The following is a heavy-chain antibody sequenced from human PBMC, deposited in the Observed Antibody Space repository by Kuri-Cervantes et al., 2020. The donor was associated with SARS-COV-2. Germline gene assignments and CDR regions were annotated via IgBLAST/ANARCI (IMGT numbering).Heavy chain of an antibody. CDR2: IYTSGST. D-gene: IGHD1-14*01. J-gene: IGHJ3*02. Sequence: ESLKISFTVSGGSISSYYWSWIRQPAGKGLEWIGRIYTSGSTNYNPSLKSRVTMSVDTSKNQFSLKLSSVTAADTAVYYCARISRTYAFDIWGQGTMVTVSS. CDR1: GGSISSYY. CDR3: ARISRTYAFDI. V-gene: IGHV4-4*07.